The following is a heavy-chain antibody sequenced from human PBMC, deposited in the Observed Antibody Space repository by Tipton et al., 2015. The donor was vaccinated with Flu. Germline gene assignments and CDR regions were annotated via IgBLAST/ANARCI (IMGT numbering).Heavy chain of an antibody. CDR2: INHSGST. CDR1: GGSFSGYY. CDR3: AREWILEWLFSPPYYYGMDV. V-gene: IGHV4-34*01. Sequence: TLSLTCAVYGGSFSGYYWSWIRQPPGKGLEWIGEINHSGSTNYNPSLKSRVTISVDTSKNQFSLKLSSVTAADTAVYYCAREWILEWLFSPPYYYGMDVWGQGTTVTVSS. J-gene: IGHJ6*02. D-gene: IGHD3-3*01.